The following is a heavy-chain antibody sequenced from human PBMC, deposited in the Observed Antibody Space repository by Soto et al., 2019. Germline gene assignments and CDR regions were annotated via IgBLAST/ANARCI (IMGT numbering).Heavy chain of an antibody. V-gene: IGHV1-18*01. D-gene: IGHD6-19*01. CDR3: ARAGYSSGWYSGNYCCYYGMDV. CDR1: GYTFTSYG. CDR2: ISAYNGNT. J-gene: IGHJ6*02. Sequence: QVQLVQSGAEVKKPGASVKVSCKASGYTFTSYGISWVRQAPGQGLEWMGWISAYNGNTNYAQKLQGRVTMTTDTATSTGYRGVRGLRSDDTAVYYCARAGYSSGWYSGNYCCYYGMDVWGQGTTVTVSS.